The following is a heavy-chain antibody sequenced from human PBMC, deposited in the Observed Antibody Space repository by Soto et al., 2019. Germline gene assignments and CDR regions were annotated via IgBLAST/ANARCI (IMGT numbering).Heavy chain of an antibody. CDR2: ISGSGGST. CDR1: GFTFSSYA. CDR3: ATSRYCSSTSCYDYYYYYMDV. Sequence: GGSLRLSCAASGFTFSSYAMSWVRQAPGKGLEWVSAISGSGGSTYYADSVKGRFTISRDNSKNTLYLQMNSLRAEDRAVYYCATSRYCSSTSCYDYYYYYMDVWGKGTTVTVSS. D-gene: IGHD2-2*01. J-gene: IGHJ6*03. V-gene: IGHV3-23*01.